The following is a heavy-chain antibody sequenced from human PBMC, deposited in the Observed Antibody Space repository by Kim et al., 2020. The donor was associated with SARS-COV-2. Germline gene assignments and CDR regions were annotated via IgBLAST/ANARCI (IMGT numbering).Heavy chain of an antibody. Sequence: SETLSLTCTVSGGSISSYYWSWIRQPPGKGLEWIGYIYYSGSTNYNPSLKSRVTISVDTSKNQFSLKLSSVTAADTAVYYCAREECSSTSCYRYWYFDL. D-gene: IGHD2-2*01. CDR1: GGSISSYY. J-gene: IGHJ2*01. V-gene: IGHV4-59*01. CDR2: IYYSGST. CDR3: AREECSSTSCYRYWYFDL.